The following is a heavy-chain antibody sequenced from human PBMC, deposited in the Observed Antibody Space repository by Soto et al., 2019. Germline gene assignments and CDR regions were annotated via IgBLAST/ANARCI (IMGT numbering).Heavy chain of an antibody. D-gene: IGHD3-3*01. CDR3: ARPTDTRSITISGGGNWFDP. J-gene: IGHJ5*02. CDR1: GFTFSSYA. Sequence: QVQLVESGGGVVQPGRSLRLSCAASGFTFSSYAMHWVRQAPGKGLEWVAVISYDGSNKYYADSVKGRFTISRDNSKNTLYLQMNSLRAEDTAVYYCARPTDTRSITISGGGNWFDPWGQGTLVTVSS. V-gene: IGHV3-30-3*01. CDR2: ISYDGSNK.